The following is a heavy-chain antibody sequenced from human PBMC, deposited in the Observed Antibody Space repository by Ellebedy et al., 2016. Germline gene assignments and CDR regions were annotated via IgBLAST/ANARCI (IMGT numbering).Heavy chain of an antibody. CDR3: ARETLYGSGSLYYFDY. Sequence: GESLKISXAASGFTFSSYAMSWVRQAPGKGLEWVSAISGSGGSTYYADSVKGRFTISRDNAKNSLYLQMNSLRAEDTAVYYCARETLYGSGSLYYFDYWGQGTLVTVSS. CDR2: ISGSGGST. J-gene: IGHJ4*02. D-gene: IGHD3-10*01. V-gene: IGHV3-23*01. CDR1: GFTFSSYA.